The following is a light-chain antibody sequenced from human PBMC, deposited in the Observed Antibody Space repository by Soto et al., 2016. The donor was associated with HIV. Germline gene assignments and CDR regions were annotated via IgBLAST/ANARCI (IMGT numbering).Light chain of an antibody. CDR2: AAS. Sequence: DIQLTQSPSFLSASVGDRVTITCRASQSISSYLNWYQQKPGKAPNLLIYAASTLQSGVPSRFSGSESGTDFTLTISSLQPEDFATYYCQQTYSTRMYTFGQGTKLEIK. J-gene: IGKJ2*01. CDR1: QSISSY. V-gene: IGKV1-39*01. CDR3: QQTYSTRMYT.